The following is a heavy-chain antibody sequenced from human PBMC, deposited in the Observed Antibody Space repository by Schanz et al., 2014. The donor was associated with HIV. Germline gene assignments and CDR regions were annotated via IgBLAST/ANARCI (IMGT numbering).Heavy chain of an antibody. D-gene: IGHD3-22*01. CDR1: GGSFSNYA. CDR2: IAPVLAVA. V-gene: IGHV1-69*01. CDR3: ASDLNTPEIVVLLDY. J-gene: IGHJ4*02. Sequence: QVQLLQSGAEVKKPGSSVKVSCKASGGSFSNYAISWVRQAPGQGLEWMGGIAPVLAVANYAQKFQGRVTITADESTNTAYMELSSLRSEDTAVYYCASDLNTPEIVVLLDYWGQGTLVTVSS.